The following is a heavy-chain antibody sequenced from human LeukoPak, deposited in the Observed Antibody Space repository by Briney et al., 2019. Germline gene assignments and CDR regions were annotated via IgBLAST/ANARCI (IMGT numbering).Heavy chain of an antibody. Sequence: SETLSLTCSVSGGSISSSTYNWGWVRQPPGKGLEWIGSIYYIGTTFYNSSLKSRVTISVDTSKNQFSLKLSSLTTADAAVYFCARLVRFNSGGSPSYYFDFWGQGTLVTVSS. CDR3: ARLVRFNSGGSPSYYFDF. V-gene: IGHV4-39*01. J-gene: IGHJ4*02. CDR1: GGSISSSTYN. CDR2: IYYIGTT. D-gene: IGHD2-15*01.